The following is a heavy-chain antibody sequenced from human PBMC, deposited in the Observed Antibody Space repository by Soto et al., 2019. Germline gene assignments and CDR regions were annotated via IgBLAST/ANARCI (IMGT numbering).Heavy chain of an antibody. CDR1: GDSVTTGSYY. Sequence: SETLSLTCKVSGDSVTTGSYYWTWIRQPPGKGLEWIGYIYYSGSTNYNPSLESRATIFADKSRGHFSPNLTFVTADDPAGYYCARRDYAIDSWGRGSLVTVAS. CDR3: ARRDYAIDS. V-gene: IGHV4-61*03. D-gene: IGHD4-17*01. CDR2: IYYSGST. J-gene: IGHJ4*02.